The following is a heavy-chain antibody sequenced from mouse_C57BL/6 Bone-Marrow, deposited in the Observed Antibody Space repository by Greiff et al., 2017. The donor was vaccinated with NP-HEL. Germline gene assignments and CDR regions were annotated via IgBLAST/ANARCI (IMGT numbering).Heavy chain of an antibody. CDR3: ASSYYYGSFYFDY. D-gene: IGHD1-1*01. Sequence: EVQGVESGGDLVKPGGSLKLSCAASGFTFSSYGMSWVRQTPDKRLEWVATISSGGSYTSYPDSVKGRFTISRDNAKNTLYLQMSSLKSEDTAMYYCASSYYYGSFYFDYWGQGTTLTVSS. V-gene: IGHV5-6*01. CDR1: GFTFSSYG. J-gene: IGHJ2*01. CDR2: ISSGGSYT.